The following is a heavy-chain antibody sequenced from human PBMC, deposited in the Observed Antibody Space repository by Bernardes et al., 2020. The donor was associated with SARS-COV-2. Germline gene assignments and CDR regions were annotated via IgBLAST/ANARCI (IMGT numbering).Heavy chain of an antibody. V-gene: IGHV4-59*01. Sequence: SETLSLTRTVSGGSISTYFWSWIRQSPGKTLEWIGYVQYSGITNYNPSLKSRVTISLDTSKNQFSLKLNSVTAADTAVYYCAGGEYYYESSGYLDAFDIWGQGTMVTVSS. D-gene: IGHD3-22*01. CDR2: VQYSGIT. CDR1: GGSISTYF. CDR3: AGGEYYYESSGYLDAFDI. J-gene: IGHJ3*02.